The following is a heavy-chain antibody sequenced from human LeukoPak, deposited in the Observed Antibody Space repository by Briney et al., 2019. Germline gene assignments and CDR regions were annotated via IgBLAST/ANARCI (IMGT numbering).Heavy chain of an antibody. CDR2: ISYDGSNK. D-gene: IGHD3-3*01. CDR3: AKDQGTVFGYFNY. Sequence: PGGSLRLSCAASGFTFSSYAMHWVRQAPGKGLEWVAVISYDGSNKYYADSVKGRFTISRDNSKNTLYLQMNSLRAEDTAVYYCAKDQGTVFGYFNYWGQGTLVTVSS. J-gene: IGHJ4*02. CDR1: GFTFSSYA. V-gene: IGHV3-30-3*01.